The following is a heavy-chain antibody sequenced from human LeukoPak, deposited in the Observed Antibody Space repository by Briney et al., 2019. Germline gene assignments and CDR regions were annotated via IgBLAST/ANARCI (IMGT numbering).Heavy chain of an antibody. J-gene: IGHJ4*02. CDR1: GGTFSSYT. V-gene: IGHV1-69*02. Sequence: SVKVSCKASGGTFSSYTISWVRQAPGQGLDWMGRIIPILGIANYAQKFQGRVTITADKSTSTAYMELSSLRSEDTAVYYCARSGYQWRFFDYWGQGTLVTVFS. CDR3: ARSGYQWRFFDY. D-gene: IGHD3-3*01. CDR2: IIPILGIA.